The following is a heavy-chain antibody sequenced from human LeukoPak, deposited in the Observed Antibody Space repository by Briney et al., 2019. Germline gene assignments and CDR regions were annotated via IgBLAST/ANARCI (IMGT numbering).Heavy chain of an antibody. V-gene: IGHV1-69*05. D-gene: IGHD2-2*01. CDR2: IIPIFGTA. CDR1: GGTFSSYA. CDR3: ARDRGSSTILDY. J-gene: IGHJ4*02. Sequence: SVKVSCKASGGTFSSYAISWVRQAPGQGLEWMGRIIPIFGTANYAQKFQGRVTITTDESTSTAYMELSSLRSEDTAVYYCARDRGSSTILDYWGQGTLVTVSS.